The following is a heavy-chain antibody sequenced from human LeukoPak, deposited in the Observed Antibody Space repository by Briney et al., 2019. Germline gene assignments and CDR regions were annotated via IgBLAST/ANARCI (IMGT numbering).Heavy chain of an antibody. CDR1: GYTFTSYG. V-gene: IGHV1-18*01. D-gene: IGHD6-19*01. CDR2: ISAYNGNT. Sequence: GASVKVSCKASGYTFTSYGISWVRQAPGQGLEWMGWISAYNGNTNYAQKLQGRVTMTTDTSTSTAYMELRSLRSDDTAVYYCATTAAGYSSGWYYFDYRGQGTLVTVSS. J-gene: IGHJ4*02. CDR3: ATTAAGYSSGWYYFDY.